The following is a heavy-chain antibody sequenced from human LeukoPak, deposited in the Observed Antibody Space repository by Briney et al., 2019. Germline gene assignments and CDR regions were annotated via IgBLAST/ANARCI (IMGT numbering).Heavy chain of an antibody. D-gene: IGHD3-22*01. Sequence: PSETLSLTCTVSGGSISSYYWSWIRQPPGKGLEWIGYIYYSGSTNYNPSLKSRVTISVDTSKNQFSLKLSSVTAADTAVYYCAKVLYDSSGDYYRYYGMDVWGQGTTVTVSS. V-gene: IGHV4-59*01. CDR3: AKVLYDSSGDYYRYYGMDV. CDR2: IYYSGST. J-gene: IGHJ6*02. CDR1: GGSISSYY.